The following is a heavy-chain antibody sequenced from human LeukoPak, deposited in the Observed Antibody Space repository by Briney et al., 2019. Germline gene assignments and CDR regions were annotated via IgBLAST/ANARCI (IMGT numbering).Heavy chain of an antibody. Sequence: GGSLRLSCAASGFTFSSYAMHWVRQAPGKGLEWVAVISYDGSNKYYADSVKGRFTISRDNSKNTLYLQMNSLRAEDTAVYYCALQQLDSWYWGQGTLVTVSS. D-gene: IGHD6-13*01. V-gene: IGHV3-30-3*01. CDR2: ISYDGSNK. CDR1: GFTFSSYA. CDR3: ALQQLDSWY. J-gene: IGHJ4*02.